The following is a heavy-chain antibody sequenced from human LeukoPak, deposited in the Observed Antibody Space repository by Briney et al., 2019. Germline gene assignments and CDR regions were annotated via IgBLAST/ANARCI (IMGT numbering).Heavy chain of an antibody. CDR1: GGSISSGGYY. J-gene: IGHJ4*02. V-gene: IGHV4-31*03. D-gene: IGHD3-10*01. Sequence: PSETLSLTCTVSGGSISSGGYYWSWIRQHPGKGLEWIGYIYYSGSTYYNPSLKSRLTISVDTSKNQFSLNLSSVTAADTAVYYCARGLRYGSGSYFSYWGQGTLVTVSS. CDR2: IYYSGST. CDR3: ARGLRYGSGSYFSY.